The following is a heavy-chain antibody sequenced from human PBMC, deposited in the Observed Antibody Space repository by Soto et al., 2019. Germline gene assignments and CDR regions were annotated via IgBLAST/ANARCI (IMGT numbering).Heavy chain of an antibody. J-gene: IGHJ4*02. Sequence: SETLSLTCAVYGVSSSGYYWSWIRQPPGKGLEWIGEINHSGSTNYNPSLKSRVTISVDTSKNQFSLKLSSVTAADTAVYYCASPKVGYSSGWYDYWGQGTLVTVSS. V-gene: IGHV4-34*01. CDR1: GVSSSGYY. CDR3: ASPKVGYSSGWYDY. CDR2: INHSGST. D-gene: IGHD6-19*01.